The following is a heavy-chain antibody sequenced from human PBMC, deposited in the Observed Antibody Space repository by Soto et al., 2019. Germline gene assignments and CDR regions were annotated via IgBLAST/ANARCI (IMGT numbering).Heavy chain of an antibody. V-gene: IGHV3-21*06. J-gene: IGHJ4*02. CDR1: GFTFTRYC. CDR2: ISSTTNYI. Sequence: PVGSLMLSCEASGFTFTRYCMNWVRQAPGKGLEWVSSISSTTNYIYYGDSMKVRFTISRDNAKNSLYLEMNSLRDEDTAVYYCARESEDLTSNLDYWGQGTLVTVSS. CDR3: ARESEDLTSNLDY.